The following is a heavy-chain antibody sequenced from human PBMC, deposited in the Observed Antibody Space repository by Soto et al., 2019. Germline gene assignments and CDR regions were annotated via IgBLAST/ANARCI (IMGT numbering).Heavy chain of an antibody. D-gene: IGHD2-15*01. CDR1: GFPFSAYR. CDR3: ELYGGNSYGYFDY. J-gene: IGHJ4*02. V-gene: IGHV3-30*03. Sequence: GGSLRLCCPSSGFPFSAYRMNLLRPVPGKGLEWVAVISSDGSNKYYGDSVKGRFTISRDNSENTLYLQMNSLRSEDTAVYYCELYGGNSYGYFDYWGQGTLVTVSS. CDR2: ISSDGSNK.